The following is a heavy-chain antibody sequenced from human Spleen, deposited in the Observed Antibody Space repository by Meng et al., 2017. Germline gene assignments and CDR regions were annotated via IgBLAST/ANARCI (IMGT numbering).Heavy chain of an antibody. CDR1: GGSFSDYY. Sequence: QVQLQQCVAGLLKPSETLSLTCVVSGGSFSDYYWSWIRQPPGKGLEWIGEINHSGSTNYNPSLESRATISVDTSHNNLSLKLSSVTAADSAVYYCARGPTTMAHDFDYWGQGTLVTVSS. J-gene: IGHJ4*02. D-gene: IGHD4-11*01. V-gene: IGHV4-34*01. CDR3: ARGPTTMAHDFDY. CDR2: INHSGST.